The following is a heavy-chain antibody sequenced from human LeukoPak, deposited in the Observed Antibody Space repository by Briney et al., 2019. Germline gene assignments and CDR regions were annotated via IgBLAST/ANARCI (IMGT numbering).Heavy chain of an antibody. CDR3: AKVLGKYQLLYGFMDV. J-gene: IGHJ6*04. Sequence: PGGSLRLSCAASGFTFSSYGMHWVRQAPGKGLEWVAFTRYDGSNKDYADSVKGRFTISRDNSKNTLYLQMNSLRAEDTAVYYCAKVLGKYQLLYGFMDVWGKGTTVTVSP. D-gene: IGHD2-2*02. V-gene: IGHV3-30*02. CDR2: TRYDGSNK. CDR1: GFTFSSYG.